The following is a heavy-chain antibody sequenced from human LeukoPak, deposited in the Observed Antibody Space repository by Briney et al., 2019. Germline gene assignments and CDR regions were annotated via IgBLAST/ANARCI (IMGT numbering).Heavy chain of an antibody. Sequence: GGSLRLSCAASGFTFSNYGMHWVRQAPGKGLEWVAVIWHDGNNKYYADSVKGRFTISRDNSKNTLYLQMNSLRAEDTAVYYCAKDRGSIRNPFDYWGQGTLVTVSS. CDR1: GFTFSNYG. V-gene: IGHV3-33*06. D-gene: IGHD1-14*01. CDR2: IWHDGNNK. J-gene: IGHJ4*02. CDR3: AKDRGSIRNPFDY.